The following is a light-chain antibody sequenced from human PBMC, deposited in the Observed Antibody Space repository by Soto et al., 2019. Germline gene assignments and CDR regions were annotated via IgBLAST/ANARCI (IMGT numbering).Light chain of an antibody. CDR3: QQYGSAPLT. Sequence: EIVLTQSPGTLSLSPGERATLSCRASQSVSSSFLAWYQQKPGQAPRLLIYGASSRATGISDRFSGSGSGTVFTLTISSLEPEDFAVYYCQQYGSAPLTFGQGTKLGIK. CDR2: GAS. CDR1: QSVSSSF. J-gene: IGKJ2*01. V-gene: IGKV3-20*01.